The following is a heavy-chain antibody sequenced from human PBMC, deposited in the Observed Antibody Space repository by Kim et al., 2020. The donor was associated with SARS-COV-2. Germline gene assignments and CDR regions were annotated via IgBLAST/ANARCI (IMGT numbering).Heavy chain of an antibody. D-gene: IGHD6-13*01. CDR1: GGTFSSYA. CDR3: ATSHRAAADNFDY. J-gene: IGHJ4*02. V-gene: IGHV1-69*13. CDR2: IIPIFGTA. Sequence: ASVKVSCKASGGTFSSYAISWVRQAPGQGLEWMGGIIPIFGTANYAQKFQGRVTITADESTSTAYMELSSLRSEDTAVYYCATSHRAAADNFDYWGQGTLVTVSS.